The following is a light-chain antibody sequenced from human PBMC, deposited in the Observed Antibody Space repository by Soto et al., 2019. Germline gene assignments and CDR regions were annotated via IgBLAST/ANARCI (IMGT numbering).Light chain of an antibody. CDR1: QSISSW. CDR3: QQYNTYSWT. V-gene: IGKV1-5*03. Sequence: DSQMTQSPSTLSASLGDRVTITCRASQSISSWLAWYQQKPGKAPNLLIYKASSLESGVPSRFSGSGSGTEFTLTISSLQPDDFATYFCQQYNTYSWTFGQGTRVEIK. J-gene: IGKJ1*01. CDR2: KAS.